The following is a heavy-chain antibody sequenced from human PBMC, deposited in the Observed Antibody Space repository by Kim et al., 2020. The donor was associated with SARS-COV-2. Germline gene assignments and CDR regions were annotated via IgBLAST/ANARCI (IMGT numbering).Heavy chain of an antibody. CDR3: ARVIGDTAMVSVWFDP. J-gene: IGHJ5*02. V-gene: IGHV1-69*04. D-gene: IGHD5-18*01. Sequence: TFQGRVTIAADKSTSTAYMELSSLRSEDTAVYYCARVIGDTAMVSVWFDPWGQGTLVTVSS.